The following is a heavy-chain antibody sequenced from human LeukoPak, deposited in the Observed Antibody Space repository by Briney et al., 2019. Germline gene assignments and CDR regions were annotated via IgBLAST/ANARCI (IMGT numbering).Heavy chain of an antibody. CDR1: GGSISRYY. D-gene: IGHD3-22*01. V-gene: IGHV4-59*01. Sequence: SETLSLTCTVSGGSISRYYWSWLRQPPGKGLEWFGYIYYSGSTNYNPSLKSRVTISVDTSKNQFSLKLSSVTAADTAVYYCAGLVGRYSSGLYYYYFDYWGQGTRATVSS. CDR3: AGLVGRYSSGLYYYYFDY. J-gene: IGHJ4*02. CDR2: IYYSGST.